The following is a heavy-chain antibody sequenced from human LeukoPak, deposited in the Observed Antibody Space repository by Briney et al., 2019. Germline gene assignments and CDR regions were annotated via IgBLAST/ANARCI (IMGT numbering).Heavy chain of an antibody. CDR1: AFTFSRAA. D-gene: IGHD6-13*01. CDR2: IRGGGGIT. CDR3: ERGFSSSWDSYFDY. J-gene: IGHJ4*02. Sequence: GGSLRLSCAASAFTFSRAAMSWVRQAPGKGLEWVSLIRGGGGITNSADSVKGRFTISRDKAKNTLYLQMHSHRAEDTAVYYCERGFSSSWDSYFDYWGQGTLVPVSS. V-gene: IGHV3-23*01.